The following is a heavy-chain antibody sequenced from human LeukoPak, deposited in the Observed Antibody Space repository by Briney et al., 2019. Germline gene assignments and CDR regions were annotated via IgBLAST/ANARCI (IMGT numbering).Heavy chain of an antibody. CDR3: ARDEWVTGSHGD. CDR2: IYSGGST. CDR1: GFTFSSYS. Sequence: GGSLRLSCAASGFTFSSYSMNWVRQAPGKGLEWVSVIYSGGSTYYADSVKGRFTISRDNSKNTLYLQMNSLRAEDTAVYYCARDEWVTGSHGDWGQGTLVTVSS. J-gene: IGHJ4*02. D-gene: IGHD1-26*01. V-gene: IGHV3-66*01.